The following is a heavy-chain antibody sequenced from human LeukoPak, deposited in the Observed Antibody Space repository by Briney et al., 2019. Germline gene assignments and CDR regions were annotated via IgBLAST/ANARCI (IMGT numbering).Heavy chain of an antibody. CDR3: ATQQWVGTFHY. J-gene: IGHJ4*02. Sequence: PSETLSLTCNVSGVSVSSINHYWSWIRQPPGEGLEWIGYVSYTGIPTYNPSLKSRVTISLDTSKKQFSLQLTSVTAADTAVYYCATQQWVGTFHYWGQGALVTVSS. V-gene: IGHV4-61*01. D-gene: IGHD3-10*01. CDR2: VSYTGIP. CDR1: GVSVSSINHY.